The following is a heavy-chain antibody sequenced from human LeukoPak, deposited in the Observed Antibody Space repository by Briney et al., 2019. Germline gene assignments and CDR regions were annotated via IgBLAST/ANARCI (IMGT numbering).Heavy chain of an antibody. V-gene: IGHV3-30*04. J-gene: IGHJ4*02. Sequence: GGSLRLSCAASGFTFSSYAMHWVRQAPGKGLEWVAVISYDGSNKYYADSVKGRFTISRDNSKNTLYLQMNSLRAEDTAVYYCARPTGGFDYWGQGTLVTVSS. CDR1: GFTFSSYA. CDR3: ARPTGGFDY. CDR2: ISYDGSNK.